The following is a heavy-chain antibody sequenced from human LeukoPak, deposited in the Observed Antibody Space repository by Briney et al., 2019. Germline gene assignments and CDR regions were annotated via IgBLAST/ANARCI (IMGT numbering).Heavy chain of an antibody. CDR3: ANYDAAGDGYNYAYFDY. CDR2: ISGSGGST. CDR1: GFTFSSYA. Sequence: GGSLRLSCAASGFTFSSYAISWVRQAPGKGLEWVSAISGSGGSTYYADSVKGRFSISRDNSKNTLYLQMNSLRAEDTAVYYCANYDAAGDGYNYAYFDYWGQGTLVTVSS. D-gene: IGHD5-24*01. V-gene: IGHV3-23*01. J-gene: IGHJ4*02.